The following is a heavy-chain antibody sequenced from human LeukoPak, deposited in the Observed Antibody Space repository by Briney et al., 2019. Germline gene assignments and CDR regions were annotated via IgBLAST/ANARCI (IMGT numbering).Heavy chain of an antibody. Sequence: GGSRRLSCAASGFTFSSYAMYWVRQAPGKGLEYVSAISSDGGKTYYANSVKGRFTISRDNSKNTLYLQMGTLRVEDMALYHCARSIRAGYGLFDSSGQGTLVTVSS. V-gene: IGHV3-64*01. J-gene: IGHJ4*02. CDR2: ISSDGGKT. D-gene: IGHD5-18*01. CDR3: ARSIRAGYGLFDS. CDR1: GFTFSSYA.